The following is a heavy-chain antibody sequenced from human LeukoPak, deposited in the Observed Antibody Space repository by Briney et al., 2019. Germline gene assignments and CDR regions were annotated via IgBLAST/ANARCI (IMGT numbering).Heavy chain of an antibody. Sequence: SETLSLTCTVSGGSISSGSYYWSWIRQPAGKGLEWIGRIYTSGSTNYDPSLKSRVTISVDTSKNQFSLKLSSVTAADTAVYYCARDGIAAAGTGWFDPWGQGTLVTVSS. J-gene: IGHJ5*02. CDR1: GGSISSGSYY. V-gene: IGHV4-61*02. CDR3: ARDGIAAAGTGWFDP. CDR2: IYTSGST. D-gene: IGHD6-13*01.